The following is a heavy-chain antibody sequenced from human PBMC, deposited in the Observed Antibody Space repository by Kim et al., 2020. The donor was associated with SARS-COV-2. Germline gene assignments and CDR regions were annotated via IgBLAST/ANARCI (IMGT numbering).Heavy chain of an antibody. D-gene: IGHD6-13*01. CDR2: ICTAGDT. Sequence: GGSLRLSCAASGFTFSSYDMHWVRQATGKGLEWVSAICTAGDTYYPGSAKGRFTISRENAKNSLYLQMNSLRAGDPAVYYCARVGSGTSGAFDIWGQGTMVTVSS. J-gene: IGHJ3*02. CDR1: GFTFSSYD. V-gene: IGHV3-13*04. CDR3: ARVGSGTSGAFDI.